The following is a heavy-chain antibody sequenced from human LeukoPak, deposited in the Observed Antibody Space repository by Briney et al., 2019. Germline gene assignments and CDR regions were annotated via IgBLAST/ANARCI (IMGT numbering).Heavy chain of an antibody. CDR2: ISQSGTT. CDR1: GYSIRSGYF. J-gene: IGHJ4*02. Sequence: SETLSLTCTVSGYSIRSGYFWGWIRQPPGKGLEWIGSISQSGTTYYNPSLKSRITISHDTSKNQFSLKVNSVTAADTAAYYCTREEGGTTVDYWGQGALVTVSS. CDR3: TREEGGTTVDY. D-gene: IGHD1-1*01. V-gene: IGHV4-38-2*02.